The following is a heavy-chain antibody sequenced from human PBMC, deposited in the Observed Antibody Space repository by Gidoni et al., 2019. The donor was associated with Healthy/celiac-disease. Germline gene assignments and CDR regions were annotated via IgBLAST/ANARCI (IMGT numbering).Heavy chain of an antibody. D-gene: IGHD2-2*01. Sequence: QVQLVESGGGVVQPGRSLRLSCAASGSTFSSYAMHWARQAPGKGLEWVAVISYDGSNKYYADSVKGRFTISRDNSKNTLYLQMNSLRAEDTAVYYCARDLRDIVVVPAAHGFDYWGQGTLVTVSS. J-gene: IGHJ4*02. CDR1: GSTFSSYA. CDR2: ISYDGSNK. CDR3: ARDLRDIVVVPAAHGFDY. V-gene: IGHV3-30-3*01.